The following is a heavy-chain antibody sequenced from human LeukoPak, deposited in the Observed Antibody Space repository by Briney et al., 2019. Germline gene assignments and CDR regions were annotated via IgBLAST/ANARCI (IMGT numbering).Heavy chain of an antibody. V-gene: IGHV3-23*01. CDR2: ISGSGGST. CDR1: GFTFSSYA. Sequence: PGGSLRLSCAASGFTFSSYAMNWVRQAPGKGLEWVSAISGSGGSTYYTDSVKGGFTISSDNSKNTLYLQMNSLRAEDTAVYYCARESKWELFRHPHDAFDIWGQGTMVTVSS. CDR3: ARESKWELFRHPHDAFDI. J-gene: IGHJ3*02. D-gene: IGHD1-26*01.